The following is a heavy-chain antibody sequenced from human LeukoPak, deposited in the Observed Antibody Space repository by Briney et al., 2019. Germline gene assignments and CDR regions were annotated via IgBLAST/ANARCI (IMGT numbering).Heavy chain of an antibody. CDR3: ARTTYYYDSSGHSAGAFDY. J-gene: IGHJ4*02. CDR2: IIPIFGTA. D-gene: IGHD3-22*01. CDR1: GYTFTSYG. V-gene: IGHV1-69*06. Sequence: SVKVSCKASGYTFTSYGISWVRQAPGQGLEWMGGIIPIFGTANYAQKFQGRVTITADKSTSTAYMELSGLRSEDTAVYYCARTTYYYDSSGHSAGAFDYWGQGTLVTVSS.